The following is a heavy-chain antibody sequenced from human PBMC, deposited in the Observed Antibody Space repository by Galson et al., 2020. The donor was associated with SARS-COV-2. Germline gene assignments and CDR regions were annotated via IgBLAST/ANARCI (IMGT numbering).Heavy chain of an antibody. D-gene: IGHD3-9*01. CDR1: GFTFSSYG. CDR3: AKDRRYYDILTGYYPTTTAYYYYYGMDV. CDR2: ISYDGSNK. Sequence: GGSLRLSCAASGFTFSSYGMHWVRQAPGKGLEWVAVISYDGSNKYYADSVKGRFTISRDNSKNTLYLQMNSLRAEDTAVYYCAKDRRYYDILTGYYPTTTAYYYYYGMDVWGQGTTVTVSS. V-gene: IGHV3-30*18. J-gene: IGHJ6*02.